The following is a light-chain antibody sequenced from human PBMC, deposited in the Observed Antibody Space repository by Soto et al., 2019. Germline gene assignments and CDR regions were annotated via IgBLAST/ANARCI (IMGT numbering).Light chain of an antibody. J-gene: IGKJ5*01. Sequence: DIPLTQSTSFLSASVGDRVTITCRASQGISTYLAWYQQKPGKAPKLLIYAASTLQSGVPLSFSGSGSGTSFTLTMRSLQSGDFATYYCQQLLSDPITFARGTRLEIK. CDR1: QGISTY. V-gene: IGKV1-9*01. CDR2: AAS. CDR3: QQLLSDPIT.